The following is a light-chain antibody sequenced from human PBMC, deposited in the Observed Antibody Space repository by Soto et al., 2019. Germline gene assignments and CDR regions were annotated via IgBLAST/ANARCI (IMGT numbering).Light chain of an antibody. Sequence: MVLTQCPAALCSGPGSRASRSSRASQYINTRLAWYQHRPGQAPRLLIYQTSIRAAGIPARFSASGSGTDLTLTISDVQPADFALYYCHHRQSWPRTCGQGTTVDIK. CDR1: QYINTR. CDR2: QTS. V-gene: IGKV3-11*01. J-gene: IGKJ1*01. CDR3: HHRQSWPRT.